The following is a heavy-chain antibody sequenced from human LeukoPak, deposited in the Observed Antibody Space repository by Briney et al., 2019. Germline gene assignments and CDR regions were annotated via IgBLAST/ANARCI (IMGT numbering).Heavy chain of an antibody. CDR2: VNSDGSSS. J-gene: IGHJ4*02. V-gene: IGHV3-74*01. Sequence: GGSLRLSCAASGFTFSSYWMHWVRQAPGKGLVFVSRVNSDGSSSSYADSVKGRFAISRDNAKNTLYLQMNSLRAEDTAVYYCASGLVGGTNYWGQGTLVTVSS. D-gene: IGHD1-26*01. CDR3: ASGLVGGTNY. CDR1: GFTFSSYW.